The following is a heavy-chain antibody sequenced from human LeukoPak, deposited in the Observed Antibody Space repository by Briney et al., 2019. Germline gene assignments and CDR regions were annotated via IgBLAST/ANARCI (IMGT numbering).Heavy chain of an antibody. Sequence: GGSLRLSCAASGFTFSSYSMNWVRQAPGKGLEWVSSISSSSSYIYYADSVKGRFTVSRDNAKNSLYLQMNSLRAEDTAVYYCARSYGSGSYYDYWGQGTLVTASS. J-gene: IGHJ4*02. CDR1: GFTFSSYS. D-gene: IGHD3-10*01. CDR2: ISSSSSYI. V-gene: IGHV3-21*01. CDR3: ARSYGSGSYYDY.